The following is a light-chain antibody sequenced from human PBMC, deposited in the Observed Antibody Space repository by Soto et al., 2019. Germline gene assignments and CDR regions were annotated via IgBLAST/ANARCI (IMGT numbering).Light chain of an antibody. CDR2: GVS. CDR3: QQYGSSGT. V-gene: IGKV3-15*01. Sequence: DIVMTQSPATLSVSPVETASLSCRASQSVGSNLAWYQQKPAQAPRLLIYGVSTRATGTPAGFSGSGSGTEFTLTISSVQSEDFAVYYCQQYGSSGTFGQGTKVDIK. J-gene: IGKJ1*01. CDR1: QSVGSN.